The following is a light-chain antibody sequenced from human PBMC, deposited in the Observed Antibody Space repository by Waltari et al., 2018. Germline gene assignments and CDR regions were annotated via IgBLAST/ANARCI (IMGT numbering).Light chain of an antibody. CDR3: NSFTSSSTWV. Sequence: QSALTQPASVAGSPGQSITLPCTGTSNDVGGYNYVSWYQQHPGKAPKLMIFDVNDRPSGVSNRFSGSKSGNTASLTISGLQAEDEADYYCNSFTSSSTWVFGGGTKLTVL. CDR2: DVN. CDR1: SNDVGGYNY. J-gene: IGLJ3*02. V-gene: IGLV2-14*01.